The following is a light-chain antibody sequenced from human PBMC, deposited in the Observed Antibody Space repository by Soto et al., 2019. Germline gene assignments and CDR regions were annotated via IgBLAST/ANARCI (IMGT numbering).Light chain of an antibody. CDR2: AAS. CDR3: QQANSFPIS. CDR1: QGISSY. V-gene: IGKV1-12*01. Sequence: IHMTLSPSSLSASVGYRVTITCRASQGISSYLAWYQQKPGKAPKLLIYAASTLQSGVPSRFSGSGYGTDFNLTISNLQTEDFATYYCQQANSFPISFGQGTRLEIK. J-gene: IGKJ5*01.